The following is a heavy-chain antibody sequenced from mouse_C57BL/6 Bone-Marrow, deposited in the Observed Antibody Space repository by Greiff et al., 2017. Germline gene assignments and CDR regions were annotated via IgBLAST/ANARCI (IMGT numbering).Heavy chain of an antibody. V-gene: IGHV1-36*01. Sequence: VQLQQSGPVLVKPGPSVKISCKASGFTFTDYYMHWVKQSHGKSLEWIGLVYPYNGGTSYNQKFKGEATLTVDTSSSTAYMELNSLTSEDSAVXYCAMIITTVPRYFDVWGTGTTVTVSS. CDR2: VYPYNGGT. D-gene: IGHD1-1*01. CDR1: GFTFTDYY. CDR3: AMIITTVPRYFDV. J-gene: IGHJ1*03.